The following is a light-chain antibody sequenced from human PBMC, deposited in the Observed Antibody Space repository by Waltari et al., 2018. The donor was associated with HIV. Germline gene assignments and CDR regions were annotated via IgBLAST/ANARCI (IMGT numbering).Light chain of an antibody. J-gene: IGLJ3*02. CDR3: SSYSSIQTLGV. Sequence: QSALTQPASMSGSLGQSVTISCTGSSSAVGSFNYVSWYQQHPGKAPRLLIYDVYSRPSGVSDRFSGSKSDYTASLTISGLQAEDEADYYCSSYSSIQTLGVFGGGTK. CDR1: SSAVGSFNY. V-gene: IGLV2-14*03. CDR2: DVY.